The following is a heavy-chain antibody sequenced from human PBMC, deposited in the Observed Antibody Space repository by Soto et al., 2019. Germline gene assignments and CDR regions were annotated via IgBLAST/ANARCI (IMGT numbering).Heavy chain of an antibody. CDR3: ASCSSTSCYRWVSFDI. V-gene: IGHV4-31*03. D-gene: IGHD2-2*02. CDR1: GGSISSGGYY. Sequence: KPSETLSLTCTVSGGSISSGGYYWSWIRQHPGKGLEWIGYIYYSGSTYYNPSLKSRVTISVDTSKNQFSLKLSSVTAADTAVYYCASCSSTSCYRWVSFDIWGQGTMVTVSS. J-gene: IGHJ3*02. CDR2: IYYSGST.